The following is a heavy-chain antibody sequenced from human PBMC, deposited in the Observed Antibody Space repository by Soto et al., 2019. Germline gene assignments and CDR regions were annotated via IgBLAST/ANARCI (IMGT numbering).Heavy chain of an antibody. CDR3: ARDPSYSSSWSAGMDV. D-gene: IGHD6-13*01. V-gene: IGHV1-46*01. CDR2: INPSGGST. CDR1: GYTFTSYY. J-gene: IGHJ6*02. Sequence: GASVKVSCKASGYTFTSYYMHWVRQAPGQGLEWMGIINPSGGSTSYAQKFQGRVTMTRDTSTSTVYMELSSLRSEDTAVYYCARDPSYSSSWSAGMDVWGQGTTVTVSS.